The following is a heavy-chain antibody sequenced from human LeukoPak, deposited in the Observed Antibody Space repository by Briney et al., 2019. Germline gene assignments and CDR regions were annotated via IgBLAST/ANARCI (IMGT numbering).Heavy chain of an antibody. D-gene: IGHD6-19*01. J-gene: IGHJ4*02. V-gene: IGHV1-46*01. CDR2: INPSGGST. CDR1: GYTFTSYY. Sequence: SVKVSCKASGYTFTSYYMHWVRQAPGQGLEWMGIINPSGGSTSYAQKFQGRVTMTRDMSTSTVYMELSSLRSEDTAVYYCARDQGSGWYVGYWGQGTLVTVSS. CDR3: ARDQGSGWYVGY.